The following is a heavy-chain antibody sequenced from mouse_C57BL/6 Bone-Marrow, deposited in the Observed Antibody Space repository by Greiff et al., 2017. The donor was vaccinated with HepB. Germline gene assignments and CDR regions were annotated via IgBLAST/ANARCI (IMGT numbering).Heavy chain of an antibody. CDR2: ISSGGDYI. J-gene: IGHJ2*01. Sequence: EVMLVESGEGLVKPGGSLKLSCAASGFTLSSYAMSWVRQTPEKRLEWVAYISSGGDYIYYAYTVKGRFTISRDNARNTLYLQMSSLKSEDTAMYYCTRVVYDGYYNYFDYWGQGTTLTVSS. CDR3: TRVVYDGYYNYFDY. CDR1: GFTLSSYA. V-gene: IGHV5-9-1*02. D-gene: IGHD2-3*01.